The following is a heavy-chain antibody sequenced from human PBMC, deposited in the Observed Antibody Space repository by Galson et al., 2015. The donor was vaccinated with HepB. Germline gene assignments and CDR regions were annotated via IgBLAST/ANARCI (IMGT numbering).Heavy chain of an antibody. CDR1: GGTFNSYA. J-gene: IGHJ6*02. Sequence: SVKVSCKASGGTFNSYAISWVRQAPGQGLEWMGWMNPNSGNTGYAQKFQGRVTMTRNTSISTAYMELSSLRSEDTAVYYCARGSGQWLDWHYYYGMDVWGQGTTVTVSS. D-gene: IGHD6-19*01. V-gene: IGHV1-8*02. CDR3: ARGSGQWLDWHYYYGMDV. CDR2: MNPNSGNT.